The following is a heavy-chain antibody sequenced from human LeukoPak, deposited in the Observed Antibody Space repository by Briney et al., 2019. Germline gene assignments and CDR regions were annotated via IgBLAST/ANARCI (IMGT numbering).Heavy chain of an antibody. Sequence: PGGSLRLSCAASGFTFSSFTLHWVRQGPGKGLEWVAVTSYDGSNKYYADSVKGRFTISRDNSKNTLFLQMNSLRAEDTAVYYCARDRGMYYYDSSGYYPIDYWGQGTLVTVSS. CDR2: TSYDGSNK. J-gene: IGHJ4*02. V-gene: IGHV3-30-3*01. CDR1: GFTFSSFT. CDR3: ARDRGMYYYDSSGYYPIDY. D-gene: IGHD3-22*01.